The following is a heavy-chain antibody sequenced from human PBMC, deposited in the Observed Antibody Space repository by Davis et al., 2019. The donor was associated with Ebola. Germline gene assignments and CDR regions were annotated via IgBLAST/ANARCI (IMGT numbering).Heavy chain of an antibody. CDR2: IYAGGNT. D-gene: IGHD3-10*01. J-gene: IGHJ4*02. V-gene: IGHV3-53*04. Sequence: GESLKISCAASGFNVSYNYMSWVRQPPGRGLEWVSIIYAGGNTYYADSVRGRFIISRHNSKNMVYLQMNSLRVEDTAVYYCARDYYDSGSAENWGQGTLVTVSS. CDR3: ARDYYDSGSAEN. CDR1: GFNVSYNY.